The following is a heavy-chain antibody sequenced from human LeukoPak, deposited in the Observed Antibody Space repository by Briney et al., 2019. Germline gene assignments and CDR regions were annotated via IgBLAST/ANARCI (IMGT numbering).Heavy chain of an antibody. Sequence: SETLSLACAVYGGSFSGYYWSWIRQPPGKGLEWIGEINHSGSTNYNPSLKSRVTISVDTSKNQFSLKLSSVTAADTAVYYCARGVQNSDLDYWGQGTLVTVSS. V-gene: IGHV4-34*01. CDR3: ARGVQNSDLDY. CDR2: INHSGST. D-gene: IGHD3-10*01. J-gene: IGHJ4*02. CDR1: GGSFSGYY.